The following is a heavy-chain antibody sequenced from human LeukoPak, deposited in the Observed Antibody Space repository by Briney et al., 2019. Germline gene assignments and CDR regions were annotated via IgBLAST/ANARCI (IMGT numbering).Heavy chain of an antibody. Sequence: VASVKVSCKASGYTFTGYYMHWVRQAPGQGLEWMGWINPNSGGTNYAQKFQGRVTMTRDTSINTAYMELSRLRSDDTAVYYCARVLVPRITGDAFDIWGQGTTVTVSS. CDR1: GYTFTGYY. CDR3: ARVLVPRITGDAFDI. V-gene: IGHV1-2*02. CDR2: INPNSGGT. D-gene: IGHD3-16*01. J-gene: IGHJ3*02.